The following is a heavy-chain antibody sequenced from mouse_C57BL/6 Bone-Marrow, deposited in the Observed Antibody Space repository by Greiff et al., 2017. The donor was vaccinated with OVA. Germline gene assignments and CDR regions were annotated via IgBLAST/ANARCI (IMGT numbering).Heavy chain of an antibody. Sequence: VQLQQSGAELVRPGASVKLSCTASGFNIKDDYMHWVKQRPEQGLEWIGWIDPENGDTEYASKFQGKATITADTSSNTAYLQLSILTSEVTSVYYCVPYVNYGFAYWGPATLVTVSA. CDR3: VPYVNYGFAY. CDR2: IDPENGDT. D-gene: IGHD2-1*01. V-gene: IGHV14-4*01. CDR1: GFNIKDDY. J-gene: IGHJ3*01.